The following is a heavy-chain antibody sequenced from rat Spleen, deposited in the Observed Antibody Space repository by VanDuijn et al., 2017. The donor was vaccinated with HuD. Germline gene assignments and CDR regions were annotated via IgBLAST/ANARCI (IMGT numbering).Heavy chain of an antibody. CDR3: TRDDYYSAVFDY. J-gene: IGHJ2*01. D-gene: IGHD1-1*01. CDR1: GLSFSNYD. V-gene: IGHV5-27*01. Sequence: EVQLVESGGGLVQPGRSLKLSCVASGLSFSNYDMAWVRQAQTKGLEWVASISPSGGSASTPDSVKGRFTIYRDKAESTLFLQMDGLRSEETATYYCTRDDYYSAVFDYWGQGVMVSVSS. CDR2: ISPSGGSA.